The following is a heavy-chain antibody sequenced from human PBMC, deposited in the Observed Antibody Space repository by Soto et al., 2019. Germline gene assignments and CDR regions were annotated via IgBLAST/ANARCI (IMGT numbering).Heavy chain of an antibody. CDR3: ARGRDYYDSSGYYGGYGLDV. CDR2: IYHNGNT. J-gene: IGHJ6*02. V-gene: IGHV4-30-2*06. Sequence: QLQLRESGSGLVKPSQTLSLTCAVSGDSISSGGYSWNWIRQSPGKGLEWIGYIYHNGNTNYNPSLKSRATISLDRSQNEVSLKLTSVTAADTAVYFCARGRDYYDSSGYYGGYGLDVWGQGTTVTVSS. D-gene: IGHD3-22*01. CDR1: GDSISSGGYS.